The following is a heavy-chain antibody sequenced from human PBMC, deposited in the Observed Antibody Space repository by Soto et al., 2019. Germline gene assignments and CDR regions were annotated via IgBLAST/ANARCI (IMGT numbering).Heavy chain of an antibody. CDR1: GYPVTAYY. V-gene: IGHV1-2*02. CDR3: ARGGGVGVAGSAAFDM. Sequence: QLHLVQSGAVVKKPGASVTVSCSASGYPVTAYYMHWVRQAPGRGLEWMGGINPATGAAKYTQTFPGRVTLARDTSTGTVFMGLCGLASWDPAVFYCARGGGVGVAGSAAFDMWGQGTLVTVSS. CDR2: INPATGAA. J-gene: IGHJ3*02. D-gene: IGHD3-3*01.